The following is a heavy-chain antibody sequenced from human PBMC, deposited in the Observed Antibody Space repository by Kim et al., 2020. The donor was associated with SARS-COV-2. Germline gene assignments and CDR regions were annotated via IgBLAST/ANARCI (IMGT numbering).Heavy chain of an antibody. J-gene: IGHJ4*01. CDR2: IFSDGRT. D-gene: IGHD3-10*02. Sequence: SETLSLTCSVSGGSVSSGGYFWGWVRHPPGKGLEWIGKIFSDGRTFYTPSLKSRVSISIDTSRNQFSLRLNSVAATDTAVYYCARLFTIFGIQIKENHYLDHWGHGALVTVPS. CDR3: ARLFTIFGIQIKENHYLDH. CDR1: GGSVSSGGYF. V-gene: IGHV4-39*01.